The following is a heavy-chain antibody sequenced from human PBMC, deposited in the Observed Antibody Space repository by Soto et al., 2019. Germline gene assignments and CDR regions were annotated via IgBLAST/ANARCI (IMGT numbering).Heavy chain of an antibody. CDR3: ARDADYGDYDGMDV. D-gene: IGHD4-17*01. Sequence: PGGSLRLSCAASGFTFSDYYMSWIRQAPGKGLEWVSYISSSSSYTNYADSVKGRFTISRDNAKNSLYLQMNSLRAEDTAVYYCARDADYGDYDGMDVWGQGTTVTVSS. CDR2: ISSSSSYT. V-gene: IGHV3-11*06. CDR1: GFTFSDYY. J-gene: IGHJ6*02.